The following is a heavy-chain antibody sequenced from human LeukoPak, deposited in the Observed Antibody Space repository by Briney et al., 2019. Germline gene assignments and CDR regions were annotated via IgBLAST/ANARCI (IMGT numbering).Heavy chain of an antibody. V-gene: IGHV3-66*04. CDR2: IYSGGST. Sequence: GGSLRLSCAASGFTVSSNYMSWVRQAPGKGLEWVSVIYSGGSTYYADSVKGRFTISRDNAKNTLFLQMNSLREEDTAVYYCAKRSPVAVWGQGTLVTVPS. CDR3: AKRSPVAV. D-gene: IGHD6-19*01. J-gene: IGHJ1*01. CDR1: GFTVSSNY.